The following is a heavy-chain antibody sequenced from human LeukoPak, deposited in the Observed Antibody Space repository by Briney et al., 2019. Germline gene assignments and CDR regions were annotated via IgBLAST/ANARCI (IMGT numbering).Heavy chain of an antibody. D-gene: IGHD1-1*01. CDR2: IGVAGGNT. J-gene: IGHJ5*02. Sequence: SVKASCKASGFTFSTSTVQWVRQARGQNLEWIGWIGVAGGNTKYAQELEERVTITRDLSTSTSYMELSSLRSEDTAVYYCAAERYVDNCCWFDPWGQGTLVTVSS. CDR1: GFTFSTST. CDR3: AAERYVDNCCWFDP. V-gene: IGHV1-58*01.